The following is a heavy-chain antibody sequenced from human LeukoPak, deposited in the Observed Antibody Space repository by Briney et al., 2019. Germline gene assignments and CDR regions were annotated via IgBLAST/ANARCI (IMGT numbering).Heavy chain of an antibody. CDR3: AREIRRFDP. CDR2: ISAYNGNT. J-gene: IGHJ5*02. Sequence: ASVKVSCKASGYTFTGYYMHWVRQAPGQGLEWMGWISAYNGNTNYAQKLQGRVTMTTDTSTSTAYMELRSLRSDDTAVYYCAREIRRFDPWGQGTLVTVSS. CDR1: GYTFTGYY. V-gene: IGHV1-18*04.